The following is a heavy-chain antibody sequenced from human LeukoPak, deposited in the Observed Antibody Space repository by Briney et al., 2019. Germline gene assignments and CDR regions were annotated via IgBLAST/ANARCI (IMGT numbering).Heavy chain of an antibody. CDR3: ARVGRYYYDSSGYCN. Sequence: SETLSLTCAVYGGSFSGSYWGWNRQPPGKGLEWIGYIYYSGSTYYNPSLKSRVTISVDTSKNQFSLKLSSVTAADTAVYYCARVGRYYYDSSGYCNWGQGTLVTVSS. V-gene: IGHV4-34*09. D-gene: IGHD3-22*01. J-gene: IGHJ4*02. CDR1: GGSFSGSY. CDR2: IYYSGST.